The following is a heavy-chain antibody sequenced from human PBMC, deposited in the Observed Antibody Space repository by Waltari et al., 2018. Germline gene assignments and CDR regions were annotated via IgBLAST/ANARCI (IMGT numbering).Heavy chain of an antibody. D-gene: IGHD3-9*01. CDR2: ISAYNGNT. CDR3: ARDRDILTGYSQIYYYYGMDV. J-gene: IGHJ6*02. CDR1: GYTFTSYG. Sequence: QVQLVQSGAEVKKPGASVTVSCTASGYTFTSYGISWVRQAPGQGLEWMGWISAYNGNTNYAQKLQGRVTMTTDTSTSTAYMELRSLRSDDTAVYYCARDRDILTGYSQIYYYYGMDVWGQGTTVTVSS. V-gene: IGHV1-18*01.